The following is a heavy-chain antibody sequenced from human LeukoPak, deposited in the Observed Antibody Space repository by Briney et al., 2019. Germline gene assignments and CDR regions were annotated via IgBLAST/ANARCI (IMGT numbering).Heavy chain of an antibody. CDR2: IYPGDSDT. V-gene: IGHV5-51*01. Sequence: GESLKISCKGSGYSFTSYWIGWVRQMPGKGLEWMGIIYPGDSDTRYSPSFQGQVTISADKSISTAYLQWSSLKASDTAMYYCARAYYYDSSGRRAPYYFDYWGQGTLVTVSS. D-gene: IGHD3-22*01. CDR3: ARAYYYDSSGRRAPYYFDY. J-gene: IGHJ4*02. CDR1: GYSFTSYW.